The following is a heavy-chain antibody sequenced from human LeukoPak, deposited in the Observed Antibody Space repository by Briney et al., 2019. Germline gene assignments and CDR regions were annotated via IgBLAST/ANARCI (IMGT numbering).Heavy chain of an antibody. V-gene: IGHV4-34*01. J-gene: IGHJ4*02. CDR1: VGSFSDYY. CDR3: ARGGRIAAAGTGYFDY. Sequence: SETLSLTCAVYVGSFSDYYWSWIRQPPGKGLEWIGEINHSGSTNYNPSLKSRVTISVDTSKNQFSLKLSSVTAADTAVYYCARGGRIAAAGTGYFDYWGQGTLVTVSS. CDR2: INHSGST. D-gene: IGHD6-13*01.